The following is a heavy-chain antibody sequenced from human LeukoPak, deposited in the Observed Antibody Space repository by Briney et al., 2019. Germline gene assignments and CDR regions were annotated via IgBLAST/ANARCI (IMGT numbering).Heavy chain of an antibody. J-gene: IGHJ4*02. D-gene: IGHD2-15*01. CDR3: AKDHRYRSGGSCFD. CDR1: GFTFDDYA. V-gene: IGHV3-9*01. CDR2: ISWNSGSI. Sequence: PGRSLRLSCAASGFTFDDYAMHWVPQAPGKGLEWVSGISWNSGSIGYADSVKGRFTISRDNAKNSLYLQMNSLRAEDTALYYCAKDHRYRSGGSCFDWGQGTLVTVSS.